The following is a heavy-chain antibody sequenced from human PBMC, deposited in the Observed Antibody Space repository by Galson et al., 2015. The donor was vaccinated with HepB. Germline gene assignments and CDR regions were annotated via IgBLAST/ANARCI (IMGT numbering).Heavy chain of an antibody. D-gene: IGHD5-24*01. CDR2: ITNNGGRT. CDR3: VKKFRDGNSPYDY. J-gene: IGHJ4*02. Sequence: SLRLSCAASGFTFSSYGMHWVRRAPGKGLEYVSGITNNGGRTHYADSVKGRFTISRDNSKNTLYVQMNSLRAEDTAVYYCVKKFRDGNSPYDYWGQGTLVTVSS. CDR1: GFTFSSYG. V-gene: IGHV3-64*05.